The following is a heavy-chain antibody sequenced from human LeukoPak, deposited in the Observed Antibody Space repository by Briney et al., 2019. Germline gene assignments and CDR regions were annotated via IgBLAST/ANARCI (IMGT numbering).Heavy chain of an antibody. CDR3: ARRGCPGGTCYLDY. J-gene: IGHJ4*02. Sequence: KPSETLSLTCTVSGGSISGSYWSWIRQSPGKGLELIGYVSYSGSTTYNPTFKSRVTISVDTPRNQFSPKLNSVTAADAAVYYCARRGCPGGTCYLDYWGQGALVTVSS. CDR1: GGSISGSY. D-gene: IGHD2-8*02. CDR2: VSYSGST. V-gene: IGHV4-59*01.